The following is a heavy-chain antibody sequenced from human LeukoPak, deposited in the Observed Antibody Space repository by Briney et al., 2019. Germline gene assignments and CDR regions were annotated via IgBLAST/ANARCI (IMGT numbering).Heavy chain of an antibody. CDR1: GASTSSSGFY. V-gene: IGHV4-39*01. D-gene: IGHD2-21*01. Sequence: SGTLSLTCTVSGASTSSSGFYWAWIRQPPGKGLEWIGSILYSGTTYYNPSLKGRVTISVDASKNQFSLKLSSVTAADTAVYYCARTKEGGDWSDHWGQGTLVTVSS. J-gene: IGHJ5*02. CDR2: ILYSGTT. CDR3: ARTKEGGDWSDH.